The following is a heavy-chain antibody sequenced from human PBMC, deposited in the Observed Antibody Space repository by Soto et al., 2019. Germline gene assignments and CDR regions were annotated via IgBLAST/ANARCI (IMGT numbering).Heavy chain of an antibody. CDR1: GGTFSSYA. V-gene: IGHV1-69*12. J-gene: IGHJ5*02. CDR3: ARGGRDGDNTGYYNWFDP. CDR2: IIPIFGTA. Sequence: QVQLVQSGAEVKKPGSSVKVSCKASGGTFSSYAISWVRQAPGQGLEWMGGIIPIFGTANYAQKFQGRVTSTADESTSTAYMELSSLRSEDTAVYYCARGGRDGDNTGYYNWFDPWGQGTLVTVSS. D-gene: IGHD1-26*01.